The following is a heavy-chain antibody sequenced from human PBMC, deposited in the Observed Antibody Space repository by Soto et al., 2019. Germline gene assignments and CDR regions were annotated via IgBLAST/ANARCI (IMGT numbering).Heavy chain of an antibody. CDR2: IYPGDSDT. D-gene: IGHD2-2*01. CDR1: GYSFTNYW. J-gene: IGHJ4*02. V-gene: IGHV5-51*01. Sequence: GESLKISCKGSGYSFTNYWIGWVRQMPGKGLGWMGIIYPGDSDTRYSPSFQGQVTMSADKSINTAYLQWSSLKASDTALYYCARGGGGGSAMAFSAYGGQGTLVPVSS. CDR3: ARGGGGGSAMAFSAY.